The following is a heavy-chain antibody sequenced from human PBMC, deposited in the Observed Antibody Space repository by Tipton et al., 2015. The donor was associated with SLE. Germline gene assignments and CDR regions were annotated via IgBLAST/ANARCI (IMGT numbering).Heavy chain of an antibody. CDR1: GYTFTGYS. CDR2: INPSGGST. J-gene: IGHJ4*02. CDR3: ASHTIFGVVKDY. V-gene: IGHV1-46*01. Sequence: QVQLVQSGAEVKKPGASVKVSCKASGYTFTGYSMHWVRQAPGQGLEWMGIINPSGGSTSYAQKFQGRVTMTRDTSTSTVYMELSSLRSEDTAVYYCASHTIFGVVKDYWGQGTLVTVSS. D-gene: IGHD3-3*01.